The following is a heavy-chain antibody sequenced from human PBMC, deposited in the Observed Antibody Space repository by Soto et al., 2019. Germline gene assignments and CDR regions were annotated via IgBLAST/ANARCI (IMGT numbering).Heavy chain of an antibody. J-gene: IGHJ4*02. D-gene: IGHD3-3*01. Sequence: PSETLSLTCTVSGGSISNYYWSWIRQPPGKGLEWIGYIHYSGSTRYNPSLKSRVAISADTSKNQFSLKLSSVTAADTAMYYCARGHYDFWSGYFATIDYWGQGTLVTVSS. V-gene: IGHV4-59*08. CDR1: GGSISNYY. CDR3: ARGHYDFWSGYFATIDY. CDR2: IHYSGST.